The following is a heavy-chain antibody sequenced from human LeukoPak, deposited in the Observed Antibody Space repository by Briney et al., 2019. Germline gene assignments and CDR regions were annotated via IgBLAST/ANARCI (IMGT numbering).Heavy chain of an antibody. D-gene: IGHD6-19*01. CDR3: ARVEAVAGTELSLDP. J-gene: IGHJ5*02. CDR1: GYTFTGYY. V-gene: IGHV1-69*13. Sequence: ASVTVSCKASGYTFTGYYMHWVRQAPGQGLEWMGGIIPIFGTANYAQKFQGRVTITADESTSTAYMELSSLRSEDTAVYYCARVEAVAGTELSLDPWGQGTLVTVSS. CDR2: IIPIFGTA.